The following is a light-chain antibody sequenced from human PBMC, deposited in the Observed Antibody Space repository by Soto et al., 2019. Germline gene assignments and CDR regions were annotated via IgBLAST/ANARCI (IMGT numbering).Light chain of an antibody. CDR1: SSNIGAGYD. CDR3: QSYDSSLSGRV. Sequence: QSVLTQPPSVSGAPGQRVTISCTGSSSNIGAGYDVHWYQQLPGTAPKLLISGNSNRPSGVPDRFSGSKSGTSASLAITRLQAEDEADYYCQSYDSSLSGRVFGTGTKLTVL. CDR2: GNS. V-gene: IGLV1-40*01. J-gene: IGLJ1*01.